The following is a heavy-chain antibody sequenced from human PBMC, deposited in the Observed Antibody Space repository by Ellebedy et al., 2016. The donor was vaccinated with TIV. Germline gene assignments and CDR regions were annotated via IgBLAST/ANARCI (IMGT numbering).Heavy chain of an antibody. CDR1: GFTFSSYS. J-gene: IGHJ4*02. Sequence: GGSLRLXXAASGFTFSSYSMNWVRQAPGKGLEWVSSISSSSSYIYYADSVKGRFTISRDNAKNSLYLQMNSLRAEDTAVYYCARVYSSSSPPSGYWGQGTLVTVSS. D-gene: IGHD6-6*01. CDR2: ISSSSSYI. CDR3: ARVYSSSSPPSGY. V-gene: IGHV3-21*01.